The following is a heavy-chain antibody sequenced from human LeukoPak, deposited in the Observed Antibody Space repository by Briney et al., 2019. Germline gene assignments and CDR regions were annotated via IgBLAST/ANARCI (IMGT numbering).Heavy chain of an antibody. CDR2: ISYDGSNE. Sequence: GGSLRLSCAASGFTFSSYAMHWVRQAPGKGLEWVAVISYDGSNEYYADSVKGRFTISRDNSKNTLYLQMNSLRAEDTAVYCCARVGDWGQGTLVTVSS. CDR1: GFTFSSYA. CDR3: ARVGD. D-gene: IGHD3-16*01. J-gene: IGHJ4*02. V-gene: IGHV3-30*04.